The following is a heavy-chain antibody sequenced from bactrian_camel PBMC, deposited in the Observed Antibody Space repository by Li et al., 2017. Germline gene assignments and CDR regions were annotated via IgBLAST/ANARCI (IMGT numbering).Heavy chain of an antibody. D-gene: IGHD7*01. V-gene: IGHV3S25*01. CDR2: IDSGGSTV. Sequence: QLVESGGGSVQTGGSLRLSCAATGFTFTNYWMNWVRQAPGKGLEWVSEIDSGGSTVHYAESVKGRFTISRDNAKNTVYLQMNSLKPEDTAVYSCAGDGGGFHLAYWGQGTQVTVS. CDR3: AGDGGGFHLAY. CDR1: GFTFTNYW. J-gene: IGHJ4*01.